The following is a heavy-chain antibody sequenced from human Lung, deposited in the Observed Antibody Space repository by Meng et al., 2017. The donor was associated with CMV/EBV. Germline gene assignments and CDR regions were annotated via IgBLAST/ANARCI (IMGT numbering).Heavy chain of an antibody. V-gene: IGHV3-48*03. CDR2: ISSNGSTI. CDR1: GFTFSSYE. D-gene: IGHD3-10*01. CDR3: ARDPLWFGVNYYYGMDV. J-gene: IGHJ6*02. Sequence: SXAASGFTFSSYEMNWVRQAPGKGLEWVSYISSNGSTIYYADSVKGRFTISRDNAKNSLYLQMNSLRAEDTAVYYCARDPLWFGVNYYYGMDVWGQGXTLTVSS.